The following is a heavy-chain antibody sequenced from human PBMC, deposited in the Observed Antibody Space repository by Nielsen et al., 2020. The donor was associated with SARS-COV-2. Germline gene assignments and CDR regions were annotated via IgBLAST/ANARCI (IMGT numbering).Heavy chain of an antibody. D-gene: IGHD6-13*01. Sequence: SLKISCAASGFTFSSYGMHWVRQAPGKGLEWVAVIWYDGSNKYYADSVKGRFTISRDNSKNTLYLQMNSLRAEDTAVYYCASAAAGMVPFDYWGQGTLVTVSS. CDR3: ASAAAGMVPFDY. CDR2: IWYDGSNK. V-gene: IGHV3-33*01. CDR1: GFTFSSYG. J-gene: IGHJ4*02.